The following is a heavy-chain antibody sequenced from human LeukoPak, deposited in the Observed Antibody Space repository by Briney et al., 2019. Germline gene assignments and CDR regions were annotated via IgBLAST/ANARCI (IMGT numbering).Heavy chain of an antibody. V-gene: IGHV3-30*18. Sequence: GGSLRLSCAASEFTFSSYGMHWVRQAPGKGLEWVAVISYDGSNKYYADSVKGRFTISRDNSKNTLYLQMNSLRAEDTAVYYCAKEAPTDAFDIWGQGTMVTVSS. CDR1: EFTFSSYG. J-gene: IGHJ3*02. CDR3: AKEAPTDAFDI. CDR2: ISYDGSNK.